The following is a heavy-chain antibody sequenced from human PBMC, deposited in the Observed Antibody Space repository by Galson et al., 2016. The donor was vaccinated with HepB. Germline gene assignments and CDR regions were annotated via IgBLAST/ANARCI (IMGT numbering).Heavy chain of an antibody. D-gene: IGHD3-10*01. CDR2: IWYDGTNK. J-gene: IGHJ4*02. CDR3: ARWVRFGSLDY. CDR1: GFTFSTYA. Sequence: SLRLSCAASGFTFSTYAMHWVRQAPGKGLGWVAVIWYDGTNKYNVDSVRGRFTISRDNSKNTVYLQMNSLTAEDTAVYFCARWVRFGSLDYWGQGTLVTVSS. V-gene: IGHV3-33*01.